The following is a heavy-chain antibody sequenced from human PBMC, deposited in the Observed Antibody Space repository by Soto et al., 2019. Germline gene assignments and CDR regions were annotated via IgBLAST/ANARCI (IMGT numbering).Heavy chain of an antibody. CDR2: IIPIFGTA. V-gene: IGHV1-69*13. D-gene: IGHD3-22*01. CDR1: GGTFSSYA. Sequence: SVKVSCKASGGTFSSYAISWVRQAPGQGLEWMGGIIPIFGTANYAQKFRGRVTITADESTSTAYMELSSLRSEDTAVYYCAINYYDSSGSPARSRYYGMDVWGQGTTVTVSS. CDR3: AINYYDSSGSPARSRYYGMDV. J-gene: IGHJ6*02.